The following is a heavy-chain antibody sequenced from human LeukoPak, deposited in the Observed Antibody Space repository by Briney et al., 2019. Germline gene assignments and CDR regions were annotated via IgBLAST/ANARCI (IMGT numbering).Heavy chain of an antibody. CDR1: GDSISSGYYF. V-gene: IGHV4-61*02. CDR2: ISTSGNT. CDR3: ARIAAAGPYYYYYYYMDV. J-gene: IGHJ6*03. D-gene: IGHD6-13*01. Sequence: SETLSLTCIVSGDSISSGYYFWNWMRQPAGTGLEWIGRISTSGNTNYNPSLKSRVTISVDTSKNQFSLKLSSVTAADTAVYYCARIAAAGPYYYYYYYMDVWGKGTTVTVSS.